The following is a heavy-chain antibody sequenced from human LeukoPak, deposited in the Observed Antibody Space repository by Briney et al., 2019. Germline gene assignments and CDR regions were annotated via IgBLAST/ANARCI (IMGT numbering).Heavy chain of an antibody. CDR3: AKVSAPMQYFQH. J-gene: IGHJ1*01. CDR1: GFTLSSYG. D-gene: IGHD2-2*01. CDR2: ISGGGVST. Sequence: PGGSLRLSCAASGFTLSSYGMSWVRQAPGKGLEWVSGISGGGVSTYYADSVKGRFTISRDNSKNTLYLQMNSLRAEDTAVYYCAKVSAPMQYFQHWGQGTLVTVSS. V-gene: IGHV3-23*01.